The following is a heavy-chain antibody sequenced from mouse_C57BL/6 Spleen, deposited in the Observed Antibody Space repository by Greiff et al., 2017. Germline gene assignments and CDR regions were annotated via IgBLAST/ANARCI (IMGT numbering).Heavy chain of an antibody. D-gene: IGHD1-1*01. CDR1: GYTFTSYG. Sequence: LLPPSGAELARPGASVKLSCKASGYTFTSYGISWVKQRTGQGLEWIGEIYPRSGNTYYNEKFKGKATLTADKSSSTAYMELRSLTSEDSAVYFCANYYGSSSSDYWGQGTTLTVSS. V-gene: IGHV1-81*01. J-gene: IGHJ2*01. CDR2: IYPRSGNT. CDR3: ANYYGSSSSDY.